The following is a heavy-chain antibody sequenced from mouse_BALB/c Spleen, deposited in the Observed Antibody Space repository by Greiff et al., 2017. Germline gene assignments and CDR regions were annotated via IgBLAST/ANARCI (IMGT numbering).Heavy chain of an antibody. CDR3: ARQKDYGNYGAMDY. CDR1: GFSLTSYG. D-gene: IGHD2-1*01. Sequence: VQLQQSGPDLVAPSQSLSITCTVSGFSLTSYGVHWVRQPPGKGLEWLVVIWSDGSTTYNSALKSRLSISKDNSKSQVFLKMNSLQTDDTAMYYCARQKDYGNYGAMDYWGQGTSVTVSS. J-gene: IGHJ4*01. V-gene: IGHV2-6-2*01. CDR2: IWSDGST.